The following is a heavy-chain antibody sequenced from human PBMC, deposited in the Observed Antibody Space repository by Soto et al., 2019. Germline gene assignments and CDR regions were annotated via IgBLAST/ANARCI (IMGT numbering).Heavy chain of an antibody. Sequence: QVQLVQSGAEVKKPGSSVKVSCKASGGTFSSYTISWVRQAPGQGLEWMGRIIPILGIANYAQKFQGRVTIXXDXSXNTAYMELSSLRSEDTAVYYCAVGISSSWYSGWFDPWGQGTLVTVSS. CDR3: AVGISSSWYSGWFDP. CDR2: IIPILGIA. V-gene: IGHV1-69*02. J-gene: IGHJ5*02. D-gene: IGHD6-13*01. CDR1: GGTFSSYT.